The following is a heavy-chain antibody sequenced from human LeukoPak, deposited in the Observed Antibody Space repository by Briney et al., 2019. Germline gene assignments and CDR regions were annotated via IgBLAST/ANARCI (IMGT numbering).Heavy chain of an antibody. Sequence: PSETLSLTCAVSGGSISSYFWTWIRQPAGKGLEWIGRIYTSGTTNYNPSLKSRVTMSVDTSKNQLSLNLTSVTAADTAIYYCARESTVVNRGIDYRGQGTLVTVSS. V-gene: IGHV4-4*07. J-gene: IGHJ4*02. CDR2: IYTSGTT. CDR1: GGSISSYF. CDR3: ARESTVVNRGIDY. D-gene: IGHD4-23*01.